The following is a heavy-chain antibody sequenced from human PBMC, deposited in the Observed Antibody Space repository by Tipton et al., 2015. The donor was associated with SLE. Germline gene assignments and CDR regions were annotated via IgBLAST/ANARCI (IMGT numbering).Heavy chain of an antibody. Sequence: LRLSCTVSGGSISSHYWSWIRQPPGKGLEWIGYIYYSGSTNYNPSLKSRVTMSVDTSKNQFSLKLSSVTAADTAVYYCARVTAVAGSFDYWGQGTLVTVSS. CDR1: GGSISSHY. CDR3: ARVTAVAGSFDY. V-gene: IGHV4-59*11. D-gene: IGHD6-19*01. CDR2: IYYSGST. J-gene: IGHJ4*02.